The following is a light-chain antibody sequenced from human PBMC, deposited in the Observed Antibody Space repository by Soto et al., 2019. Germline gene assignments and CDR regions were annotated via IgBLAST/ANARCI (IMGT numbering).Light chain of an antibody. CDR3: FSYAGDGVYV. J-gene: IGLJ1*01. CDR2: EVT. V-gene: IGLV2-23*02. Sequence: SALTQPASVSGSPRQSITISCTGTNSDVGSYDLVSWFQQHPGEAPKVVIYEVTKRPSGVSDRFSGFKSGNTASLTISGLQAEDEADYYCFSYAGDGVYVFGTGTKVTVL. CDR1: NSDVGSYDL.